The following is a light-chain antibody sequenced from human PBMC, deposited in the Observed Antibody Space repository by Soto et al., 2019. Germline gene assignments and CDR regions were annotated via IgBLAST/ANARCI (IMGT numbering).Light chain of an antibody. CDR1: GSDFGDYNY. V-gene: IGLV2-14*01. J-gene: IGLJ1*01. CDR2: DVT. Sequence: QSVLTQPASVSGSPGQSIAISCTGTGSDFGDYNYVSWYRQHPGKAPKLILYDVTNRPSGISDRLSGSKSGNAASLTISGLQAEDEADYYCSSFTTRHTYVLGPGTKVTVL. CDR3: SSFTTRHTYV.